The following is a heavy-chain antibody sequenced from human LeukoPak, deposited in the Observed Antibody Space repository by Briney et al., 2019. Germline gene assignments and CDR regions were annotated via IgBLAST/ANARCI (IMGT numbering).Heavy chain of an antibody. CDR3: ARRTDYYYHAMDV. CDR1: GYTFTSYY. J-gene: IGHJ6*02. V-gene: IGHV1-46*01. CDR2: INPSGGST. D-gene: IGHD1-1*01. Sequence: EASVKLSCKASGYTFTSYYIHWGRQAPGQGLEWMGIINPSGGSTSYAQKFQGRVTMTRDTSTSTVHMELSSLRSEDTAVYYCARRTDYYYHAMDVWGQGTTGIVSS.